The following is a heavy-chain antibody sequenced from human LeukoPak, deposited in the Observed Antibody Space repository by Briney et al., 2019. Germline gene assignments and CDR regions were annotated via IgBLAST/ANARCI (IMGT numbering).Heavy chain of an antibody. CDR3: ARTLYYYESTSYFSDAFDV. J-gene: IGHJ3*01. Sequence: GGSLRLSCAATGFTLSGHNMNWVRQAPGKGLDWVSSISPTSAYIYYQDSVKGRFTISRDDAKNSLYLEMDSLRAEDTAVYYCARTLYYYESTSYFSDAFDVWGQGTMVTVSS. CDR1: GFTLSGHN. CDR2: ISPTSAYI. V-gene: IGHV3-21*01. D-gene: IGHD3-22*01.